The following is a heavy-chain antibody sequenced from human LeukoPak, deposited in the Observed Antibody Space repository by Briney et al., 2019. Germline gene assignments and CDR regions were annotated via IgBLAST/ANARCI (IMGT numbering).Heavy chain of an antibody. CDR1: GFTFSSYS. D-gene: IGHD3-22*01. CDR2: ISSSSSTI. Sequence: GGSLRPSCAASGFTFSSYSMNWVRQAPGKGLEWVSYISSSSSTIYYADSVKGRFTISRDNAKNSLYLQMNSLRAEDTAVYYCARDRYDSSGYADYWGQGTLVTVSS. CDR3: ARDRYDSSGYADY. J-gene: IGHJ4*02. V-gene: IGHV3-48*01.